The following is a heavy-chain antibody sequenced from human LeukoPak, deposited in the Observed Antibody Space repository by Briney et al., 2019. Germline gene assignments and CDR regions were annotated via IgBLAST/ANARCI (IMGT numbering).Heavy chain of an antibody. CDR2: ISSSSSYI. D-gene: IGHD6-6*01. J-gene: IGHJ4*02. CDR1: GFTFSSYS. Sequence: PGGSLRLSCAASGFTFSSYSTNWVRQAPGKGLEWVSSISSSSSYIYYADSVKGRFTISRDNAKNSLYLQMNSLRAEDTAVYYCARERDRYSSSSKSLDYWGQGTLVTVSS. V-gene: IGHV3-21*01. CDR3: ARERDRYSSSSKSLDY.